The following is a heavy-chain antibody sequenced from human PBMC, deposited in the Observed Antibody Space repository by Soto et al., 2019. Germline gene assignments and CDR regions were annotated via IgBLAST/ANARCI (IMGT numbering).Heavy chain of an antibody. Sequence: EVQLTESGGGLAQPGGSLRLSCAASGFTFSSYSMTWVRQAPGKGLEWVSGISDSGGNTWYADSVKGRFTISRDNPKNTLFLQMNSLRAEDTALYFCSIWSGFGASWCQGTLVTVSS. V-gene: IGHV3-23*01. CDR3: SIWSGFGAS. J-gene: IGHJ5*02. CDR1: GFTFSSYS. CDR2: ISDSGGNT. D-gene: IGHD3-10*01.